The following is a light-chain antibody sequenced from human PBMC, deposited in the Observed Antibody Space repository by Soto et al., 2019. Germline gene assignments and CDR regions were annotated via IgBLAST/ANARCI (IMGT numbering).Light chain of an antibody. Sequence: DIQMTQSPSTLSASVGDRVTITCRASQSISSWLAWYQQKPGKAPKVLIYKASTLESGVPSRFSGSGSGTEFTLTISSLHPDDFATYYCQQYNNYSPYTFGQGTKLEIK. CDR3: QQYNNYSPYT. J-gene: IGKJ2*01. V-gene: IGKV1-5*03. CDR1: QSISSW. CDR2: KAS.